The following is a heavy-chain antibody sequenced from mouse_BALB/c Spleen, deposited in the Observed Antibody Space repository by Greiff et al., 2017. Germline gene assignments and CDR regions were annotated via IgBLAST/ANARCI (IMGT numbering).Heavy chain of an antibody. Sequence: VQLQQSGAELAKPGASVKMSCKASGYTFTSYWMHWVKQRPGQGLEWIGYINPSTGYTEYNQKFKDKATLTADKSSSTAYMQLSSLTSEDSAVYYCARARDGDYASYFDYWGQGTTLTVSA. J-gene: IGHJ2*01. V-gene: IGHV1-7*01. D-gene: IGHD2-13*01. CDR2: INPSTGYT. CDR3: ARARDGDYASYFDY. CDR1: GYTFTSYW.